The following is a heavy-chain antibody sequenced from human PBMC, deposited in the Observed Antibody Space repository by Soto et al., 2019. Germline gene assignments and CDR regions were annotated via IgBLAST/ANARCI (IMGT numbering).Heavy chain of an antibody. V-gene: IGHV1-18*01. Sequence: ASVKVSCKASGYTFTSYGISWVRQAPGQGLEWMGWISAYNGNTNYAQKLQGRVTMTTDTSTSTAYMELRSLRSDDTVVYYCARDTDGSGRNNWFDPWGQGTLVTVS. J-gene: IGHJ5*02. CDR2: ISAYNGNT. CDR1: GYTFTSYG. CDR3: ARDTDGSGRNNWFDP. D-gene: IGHD3-10*01.